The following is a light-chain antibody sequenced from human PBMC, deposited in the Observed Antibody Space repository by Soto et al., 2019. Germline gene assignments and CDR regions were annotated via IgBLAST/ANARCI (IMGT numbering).Light chain of an antibody. J-gene: IGLJ1*01. Sequence: QSLLTQPSSVSGSPGQSITISCPGTSSDVGSYNLVSWYQQHPGKAPKLMIYEVSKRPSGVSNRFSGSKSGNTASLTISGLQAEDGADYYCCSYAGSSTFVFGTGTKVTVL. CDR3: CSYAGSSTFV. CDR1: SSDVGSYNL. CDR2: EVS. V-gene: IGLV2-23*02.